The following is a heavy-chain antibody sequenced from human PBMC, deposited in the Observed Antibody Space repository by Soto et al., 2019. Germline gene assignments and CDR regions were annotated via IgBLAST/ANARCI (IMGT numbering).Heavy chain of an antibody. CDR3: AGLLWFGEFSSNWFDP. Sequence: QVQLVQSGAEVKKPGSSVKVSCKASGGTFSSYTISWVRQAPGQGLEWMGRIIPILGIANYAQKFLGRVTITADKSTSTAYMELSSLRSEDTAVYYCAGLLWFGEFSSNWFDPWGQGTLVTVSS. CDR1: GGTFSSYT. V-gene: IGHV1-69*02. J-gene: IGHJ5*02. CDR2: IIPILGIA. D-gene: IGHD3-10*01.